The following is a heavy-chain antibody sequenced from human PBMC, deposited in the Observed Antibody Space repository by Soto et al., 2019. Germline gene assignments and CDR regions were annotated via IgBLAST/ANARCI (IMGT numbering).Heavy chain of an antibody. CDR1: GFTFSKTW. V-gene: IGHV3-15*01. J-gene: IGHJ4*02. CDR2: IKSRTDGGAA. D-gene: IGHD5-12*01. CDR3: TTGHLNSGFLFDH. Sequence: LRPSCATSGFTFSKTWMSWVRQAPGKGLEWVGRIKSRTDGGAAEYAAPVKDRITISRDDSKNTLYLQMNSLKTEDTAVYYCTTGHLNSGFLFDHWGLGTRLTVSS.